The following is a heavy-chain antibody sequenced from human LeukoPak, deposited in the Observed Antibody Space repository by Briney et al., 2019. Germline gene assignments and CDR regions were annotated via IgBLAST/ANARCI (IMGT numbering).Heavy chain of an antibody. CDR1: GLTFSSYA. CDR2: ISSSGSII. CDR3: ARGSPTHAQQQLVRFGLDY. D-gene: IGHD6-13*01. Sequence: PGGSLRLSCAASGLTFSSYAMNWVRQAPGKGLEWVSYISSSGSIIYYADSVKGRFTISRDNAKNSLYLQMNSLRAEDTAVYYCARGSPTHAQQQLVRFGLDYWGQGTLVTVSS. V-gene: IGHV3-48*03. J-gene: IGHJ4*02.